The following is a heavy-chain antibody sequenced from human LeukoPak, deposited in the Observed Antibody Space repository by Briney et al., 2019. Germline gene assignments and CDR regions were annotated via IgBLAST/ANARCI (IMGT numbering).Heavy chain of an antibody. J-gene: IGHJ5*02. D-gene: IGHD6-6*01. CDR1: GFTFSGSP. Sequence: GGSLRLSCAASGFTFSGSPMHWVRQASGKGLEWVGRIRSKANSYATAYAASVKGRFTISRDDSKNTAYLQMNSLKTEDTAVYYCARQKGDSSSGLFDPWAQGTLVTVSS. CDR3: ARQKGDSSSGLFDP. V-gene: IGHV3-73*01. CDR2: IRSKANSYAT.